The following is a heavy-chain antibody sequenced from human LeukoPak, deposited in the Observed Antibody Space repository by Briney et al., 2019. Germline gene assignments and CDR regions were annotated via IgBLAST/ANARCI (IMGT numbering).Heavy chain of an antibody. V-gene: IGHV3-21*01. Sequence: GGSLRLSCAASGFTFSYYSMNWVRRAPGRGLEWVSCISSSSSLIFYSDSVRGRFTISRDNAKNLLYLHMNSLRVEDTAVYYCAKVDRGDYSSSPVPYYNYYMNVWGKGTTVTVSS. J-gene: IGHJ6*03. CDR2: ISSSSSLI. CDR1: GFTFSYYS. D-gene: IGHD6-13*01. CDR3: AKVDRGDYSSSPVPYYNYYMNV.